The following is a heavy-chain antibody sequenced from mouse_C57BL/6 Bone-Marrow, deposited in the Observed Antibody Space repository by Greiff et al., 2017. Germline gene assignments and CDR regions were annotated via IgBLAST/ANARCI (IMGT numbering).Heavy chain of an antibody. CDR3: ARSPSIDYYGSWAWFAY. CDR2: IHPNSGST. CDR1: GYTFTSYW. V-gene: IGHV1-64*01. D-gene: IGHD1-1*01. J-gene: IGHJ3*01. Sequence: VQLQQPGTELVKPGASVKLSCKASGYTFTSYWMHWVKQRPGQGLEWIGMIHPNSGSTNYNEKFKSKATLTVDKSSSTAYMQLSSLTSEASAVYYCARSPSIDYYGSWAWFAYWGQGTLVTGSA.